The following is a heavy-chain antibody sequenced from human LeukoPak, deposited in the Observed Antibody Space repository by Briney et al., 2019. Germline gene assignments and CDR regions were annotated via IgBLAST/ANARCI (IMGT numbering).Heavy chain of an antibody. CDR1: GGTFSSYT. J-gene: IGHJ4*02. D-gene: IGHD3-10*01. CDR2: IIPILGEP. V-gene: IGHV1-69*02. CDR3: ARKGGLGTYGIFDY. Sequence: SAKVSCKASGGTFSSYTISWVRQAPGQGLEWMGRIIPILGEPDYAQKFQGRVTTTADMSTSTAYMELSSLRSEDTAVYYCARKGGLGTYGIFDYWGQGTLVTVSS.